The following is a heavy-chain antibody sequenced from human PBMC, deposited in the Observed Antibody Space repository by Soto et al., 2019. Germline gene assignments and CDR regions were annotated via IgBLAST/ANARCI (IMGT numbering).Heavy chain of an antibody. CDR1: GFTFSSYG. D-gene: IGHD6-19*01. Sequence: GGSLRLSCAASGFTFSSYGMHWGRQAPGKGLEWVAVISYDGRNKYYADSVKGRFTISRDNSKNTLYLQMSSLRPEDTAVYYCVKDGSSGWPYYYGMDVWGQGTTVTVSS. CDR2: ISYDGRNK. CDR3: VKDGSSGWPYYYGMDV. V-gene: IGHV3-30*18. J-gene: IGHJ6*02.